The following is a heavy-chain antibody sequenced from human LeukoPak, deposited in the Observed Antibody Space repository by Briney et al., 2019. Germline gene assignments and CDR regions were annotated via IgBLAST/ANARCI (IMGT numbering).Heavy chain of an antibody. J-gene: IGHJ4*02. CDR3: TTGKTYGDYEFDY. CDR1: GFIFTNAW. Sequence: GGSLRLSCAASGFIFTNAWMSWVRQSPGKGLEWVARIRSKAHGGTTDYAAPVKDRFTISRDDSKTTLYLQMSSLRTEDTAVYYCTTGKTYGDYEFDYWGQGVLVTVSS. V-gene: IGHV3-15*01. D-gene: IGHD4-17*01. CDR2: IRSKAHGGTT.